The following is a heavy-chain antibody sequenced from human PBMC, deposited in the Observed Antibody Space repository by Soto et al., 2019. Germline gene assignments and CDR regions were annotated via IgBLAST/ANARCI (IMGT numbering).Heavy chain of an antibody. CDR1: GYKCVSAC. CDR3: ARKLSHICDS. Sequence: GEPLRIWCSGVGYKCVSACIGWVLQMPGKGLEWMGIIKPGTSDIRYSPSCRGHVTISADEAVSTAYLQWSSLKASDTAMYYCARKLSHICDSWGQGTLVTVSS. CDR2: IKPGTSDI. V-gene: IGHV5-51*01. J-gene: IGHJ4*02. D-gene: IGHD3-3*02.